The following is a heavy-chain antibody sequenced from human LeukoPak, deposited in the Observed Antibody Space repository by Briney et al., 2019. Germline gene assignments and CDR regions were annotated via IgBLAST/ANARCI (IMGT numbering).Heavy chain of an antibody. Sequence: PSQTLSLTCAVSGGSISSGGYSWSWIRQPPGKGLEWIGYIYYSGSTNYNPSLKSRVTISVDTSKNQFSLKLSSVTAADTAVYYCARGRARYFDWLLSQYYFDYWGQGTLVTVSS. V-gene: IGHV4-61*08. CDR1: GGSISSGGYS. CDR2: IYYSGST. J-gene: IGHJ4*02. D-gene: IGHD3-9*01. CDR3: ARGRARYFDWLLSQYYFDY.